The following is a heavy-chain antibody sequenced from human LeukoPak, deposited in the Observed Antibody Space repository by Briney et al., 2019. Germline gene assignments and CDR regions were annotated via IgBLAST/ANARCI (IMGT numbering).Heavy chain of an antibody. J-gene: IGHJ4*02. CDR2: ISGSGGST. D-gene: IGHD3-22*01. CDR3: AKDPTMIVVVPTYYFDY. V-gene: IGHV3-23*01. Sequence: GGSLRLSCAASGFTFSSYAMSWVRQAPGKGLEWVSAISGSGGSTYYADSVKGRFTISRDNSKNTLYLQMNSLRAEDTAVYYCAKDPTMIVVVPTYYFDYWGQGTLVTVSS. CDR1: GFTFSSYA.